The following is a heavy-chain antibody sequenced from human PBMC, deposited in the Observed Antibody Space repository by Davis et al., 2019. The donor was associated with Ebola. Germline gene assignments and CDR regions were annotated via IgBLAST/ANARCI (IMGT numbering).Heavy chain of an antibody. CDR2: TYYRFKWFV. V-gene: IGHV6-1*01. CDR3: ARDPPYDQGYDY. J-gene: IGHJ4*02. D-gene: IGHD3-22*01. Sequence: MPSETLSPTCAIPGDSVPTNTAPGNWIRQSPSRGLEWLGRTYYRFKWFVDYAVSVKSRMTINSDTSKNQFSLQLSSVTPEETAVYYCARDPPYDQGYDYWGQGILVTVSS. CDR1: GDSVPTNTAP.